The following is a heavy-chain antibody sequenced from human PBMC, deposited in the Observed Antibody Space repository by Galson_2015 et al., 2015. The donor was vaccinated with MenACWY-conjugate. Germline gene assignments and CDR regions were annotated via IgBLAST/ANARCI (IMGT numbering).Heavy chain of an antibody. V-gene: IGHV1-58*01. D-gene: IGHD4-23*01. CDR2: IVIGNGNI. Sequence: SVKVSCKASGFTFSSSSVQWVRQARGQRLEWMGWIVIGNGNINYAQNFQERVTFTRDMSTSTAYMELSSLRSDDTAVYYCAISREVVTPFSPCDLLGQGTMITVSS. CDR1: GFTFSSSS. CDR3: AISREVVTPFSPCDL. J-gene: IGHJ3*01.